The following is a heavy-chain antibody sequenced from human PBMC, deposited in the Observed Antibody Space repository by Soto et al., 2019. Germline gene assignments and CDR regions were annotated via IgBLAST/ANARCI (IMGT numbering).Heavy chain of an antibody. V-gene: IGHV3-30-3*01. Sequence: GGSLRLSCAASGFSFSAYAMNWVRQAPGKGLQWAAGISYDGSNKYYADSVKGRFTISRDNSKNTLYLQMNSLRAEDTAVYYCARDQYSGITIFGVVIIEWSWFDPWGQGTLVTVSS. CDR2: ISYDGSNK. J-gene: IGHJ5*02. CDR1: GFSFSAYA. CDR3: ARDQYSGITIFGVVIIEWSWFDP. D-gene: IGHD3-3*01.